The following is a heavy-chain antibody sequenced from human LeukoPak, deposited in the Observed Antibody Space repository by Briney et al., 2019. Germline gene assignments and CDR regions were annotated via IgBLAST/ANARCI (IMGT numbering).Heavy chain of an antibody. J-gene: IGHJ5*02. CDR3: AGLTGGWFDP. CDR1: GGSVSSGSYY. Sequence: PSETLSLTCTVSGGSVSSGSYYWSWIRQPPGKGLEWIGYIYYSGSTNYNPSLKSRVTISVDTSKNQFSLKLSSVTAADTAVYYCAGLTGGWFDPWGQGTLVTVSS. CDR2: IYYSGST. D-gene: IGHD3-9*01. V-gene: IGHV4-61*01.